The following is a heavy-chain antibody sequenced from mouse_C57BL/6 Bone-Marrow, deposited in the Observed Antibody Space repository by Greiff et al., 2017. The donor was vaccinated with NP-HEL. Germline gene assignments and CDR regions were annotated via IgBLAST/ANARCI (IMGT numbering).Heavy chain of an antibody. J-gene: IGHJ2*01. CDR2: IHPNSGST. D-gene: IGHD2-3*01. CDR1: GYTFTSYW. CDR3: SRWLLPYYFDY. V-gene: IGHV1-64*01. Sequence: QVQLQQPGAELVKPGASVKLSCKASGYTFTSYWMHWVKQRPGQGLEWIGMIHPNSGSTNYNEKFKSKATLTVDKSSSTTDMQLSSLTSEDSAVYYCSRWLLPYYFDYWGQGTTLTVSS.